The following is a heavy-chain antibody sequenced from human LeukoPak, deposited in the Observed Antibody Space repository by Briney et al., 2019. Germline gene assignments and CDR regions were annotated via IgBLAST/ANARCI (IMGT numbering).Heavy chain of an antibody. J-gene: IGHJ4*02. CDR1: GFTFNRYR. Sequence: GGSLRLSCAASGFTFNRYRLHWVRQAPGKGLEWVAHIKQDGSEKNYVDSVKGRFTISRDNAKNSLYLQMNSLRAEDTAVYYCARHSYSLGSWGQGTLVTVSS. CDR2: IKQDGSEK. CDR3: ARHSYSLGS. V-gene: IGHV3-7*01. D-gene: IGHD4-11*01.